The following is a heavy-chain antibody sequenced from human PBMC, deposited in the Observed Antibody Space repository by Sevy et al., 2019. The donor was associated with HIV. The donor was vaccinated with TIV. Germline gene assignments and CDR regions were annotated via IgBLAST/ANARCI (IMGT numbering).Heavy chain of an antibody. CDR2: IYGTAGVT. CDR1: GITFSSYA. D-gene: IGHD3-22*01. J-gene: IGHJ3*02. Sequence: GGSLRLSCAASGITFSSYAMNWVRQAPGKGLEWVSTIYGTAGVTYYADSVKGRFTISRDISKNTLFLQMNSLRAEDTAIYYCAGGRYDSSGSFDAFDIWGQGTMVTVSS. V-gene: IGHV3-23*01. CDR3: AGGRYDSSGSFDAFDI.